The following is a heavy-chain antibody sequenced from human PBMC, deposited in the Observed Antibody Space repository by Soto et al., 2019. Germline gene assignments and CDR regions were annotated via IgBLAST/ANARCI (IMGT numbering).Heavy chain of an antibody. V-gene: IGHV3-23*01. J-gene: IGHJ3*02. D-gene: IGHD3-10*01. CDR3: AKDLSITGAFDI. CDR2: ISGSGGST. Sequence: EVQLLESGGGLVQPGGSLRLSCAASGFTFSSYAMSWVRQAPGKGLEWVSAISGSGGSTYYADSVKGGFTISRDNSKNTLYLQMNSLRAEDTAVYYCAKDLSITGAFDIWGQGTMVTVSS. CDR1: GFTFSSYA.